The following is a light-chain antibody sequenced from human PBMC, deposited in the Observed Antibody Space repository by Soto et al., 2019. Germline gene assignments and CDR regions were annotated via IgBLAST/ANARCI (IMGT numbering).Light chain of an antibody. V-gene: IGKV3D-20*02. CDR3: QQRSKWTPD. Sequence: IVLTQSPGTLSLSPGERATLSCRASQSVSSEFLAWYQEKPGQAPRLIIYGASNRATGIPDRFSGSGSGTDCTITISRLQKEDGAVYYCQQRSKWTPDFGQGTRLEIK. CDR2: GAS. CDR1: QSVSSEF. J-gene: IGKJ5*01.